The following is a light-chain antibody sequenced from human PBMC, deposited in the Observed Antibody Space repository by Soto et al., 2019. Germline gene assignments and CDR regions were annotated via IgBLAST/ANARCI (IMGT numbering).Light chain of an antibody. Sequence: QSVLTQPASVSGSPGQSITISCAGASNDIGGDNYVSWYQQYPGKAPKLMIYDVNRRPSGVSNRFSGSKSGNTASLTISGLQAEDEADYYCSSYTSSTTLVVFGGGTKLTVL. V-gene: IGLV2-14*03. CDR3: SSYTSSTTLVV. J-gene: IGLJ2*01. CDR1: SNDIGGDNY. CDR2: DVN.